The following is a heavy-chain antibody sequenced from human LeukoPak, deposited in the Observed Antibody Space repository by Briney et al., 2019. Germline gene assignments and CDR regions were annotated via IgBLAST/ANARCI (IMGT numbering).Heavy chain of an antibody. CDR2: ISGSGGST. Sequence: GGSLRLSCAASGFTFSNFPMTWVRQAPGKGLEWVSAISGSGGSTYYADSVKGRFTISRDNSKNTLYLQMNSLRAEDTAVYYCAKDPRYCSGGSCFDGPNWFDPWGQGTLVTVSS. CDR1: GFTFSNFP. CDR3: AKDPRYCSGGSCFDGPNWFDP. D-gene: IGHD2-15*01. J-gene: IGHJ5*02. V-gene: IGHV3-23*01.